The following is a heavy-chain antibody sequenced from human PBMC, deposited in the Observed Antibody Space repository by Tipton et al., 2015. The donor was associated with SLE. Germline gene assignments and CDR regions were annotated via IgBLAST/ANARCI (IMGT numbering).Heavy chain of an antibody. D-gene: IGHD6-25*01. CDR1: GFTFSSYW. CDR3: VRDGGFYFDS. J-gene: IGHJ4*02. CDR2: IDFDGTTT. V-gene: IGHV3-74*01. Sequence: GSLRLSCAASGFTFSSYWMHWVRQVPGKGLVWVSRIDFDGTTTTYADSVKGRITISRDNAKDTVYLQMNSLTVEDTAVYYCVRDGGFYFDSWGQGTLVTVSS.